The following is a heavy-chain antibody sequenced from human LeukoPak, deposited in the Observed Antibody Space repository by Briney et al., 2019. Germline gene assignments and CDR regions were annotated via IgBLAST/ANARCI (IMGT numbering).Heavy chain of an antibody. V-gene: IGHV4-34*01. CDR2: INHSGST. Sequence: PSETLSLTCAVYGGSFSGYYWSWIRQPPGKGLEWIGEINHSGSTNYNPSLKSRVTISVDTSKNQFSLKLSSVTAADTAVYYCARDKGYDQKGFDPWGQGTLVTVSS. D-gene: IGHD5-12*01. CDR1: GGSFSGYY. CDR3: ARDKGYDQKGFDP. J-gene: IGHJ5*02.